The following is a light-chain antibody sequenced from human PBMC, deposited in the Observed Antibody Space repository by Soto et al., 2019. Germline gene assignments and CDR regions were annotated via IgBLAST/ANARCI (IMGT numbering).Light chain of an antibody. CDR2: GAS. V-gene: IGKV3-15*01. J-gene: IGKJ2*01. Sequence: EIVMTQSPATLSVSPGERATLSCRASQSVSSNLAWYQQKPGQAPRLLIYGASTRATGIPARFSGSGSGTEFTLTISSLLSFNFAASSYLYT. CDR1: QSVSSN. CDR3: LYT.